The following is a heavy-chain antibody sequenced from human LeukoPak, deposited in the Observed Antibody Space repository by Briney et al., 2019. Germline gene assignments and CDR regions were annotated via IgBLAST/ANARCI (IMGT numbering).Heavy chain of an antibody. D-gene: IGHD3-22*01. CDR3: AKGNTMIVVVSDY. CDR2: ISGSGGST. V-gene: IGHV3-23*01. Sequence: GGALRLSCAASGFTFSSYAMSWVRQAPGKGLEWVSAISGSGGSTYYADSVKGRFTISRDNSKNTLYLQMNSLRAEDTAVYYCAKGNTMIVVVSDYWGQGTLVTVSS. CDR1: GFTFSSYA. J-gene: IGHJ4*02.